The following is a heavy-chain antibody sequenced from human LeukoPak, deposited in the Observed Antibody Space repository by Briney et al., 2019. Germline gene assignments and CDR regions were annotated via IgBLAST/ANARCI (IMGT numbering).Heavy chain of an antibody. CDR3: ARDEGVSSDY. CDR1: GFTFSAYN. CDR2: ISSSSNYI. V-gene: IGHV3-21*01. J-gene: IGHJ4*02. Sequence: GGSLRLSCAASGFTFSAYNMNWVRQAPGKGLEWVSCISSSSNYIYYADSVKGRFTISRDNAKNSLFLKMNSLRAEDTAVYYCARDEGVSSDYWGQGILVTVSS.